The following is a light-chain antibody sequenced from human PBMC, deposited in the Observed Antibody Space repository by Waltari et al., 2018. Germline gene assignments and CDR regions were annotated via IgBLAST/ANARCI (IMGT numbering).Light chain of an antibody. J-gene: IGLJ2*01. CDR2: DVN. Sequence: QSALTQPRSVSGSPGQSVTISCTGTSSDVGGYAFVSWSQQYPGKAPKHIIYDVNKQPPGVADRFSGSESGNTASLTISGLLNEDEADYAGGSYTDDDTSVLFGGGTTLTVL. V-gene: IGLV2-11*01. CDR1: SSDVGGYAF. CDR3: GSYTDDDTSVL.